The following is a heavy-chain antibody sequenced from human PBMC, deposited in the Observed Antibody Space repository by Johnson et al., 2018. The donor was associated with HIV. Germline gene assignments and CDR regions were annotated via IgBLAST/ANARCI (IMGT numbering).Heavy chain of an antibody. CDR2: MGTAGDR. V-gene: IGHV3-13*05. CDR1: GFTFSNSD. CDR3: ARGVSMFSSSWLESYAFDI. Sequence: VLLVESGGGVVQPGGSLTLSCAASGFTFSNSDMHWVRQPTGQGLEWVSGMGTAGDRPYADSVNGRFTVSRENAKNSLHLQMNNLSAGDTAVYYCARGVSMFSSSWLESYAFDIWGQGTMVTVSS. D-gene: IGHD6-13*01. J-gene: IGHJ3*02.